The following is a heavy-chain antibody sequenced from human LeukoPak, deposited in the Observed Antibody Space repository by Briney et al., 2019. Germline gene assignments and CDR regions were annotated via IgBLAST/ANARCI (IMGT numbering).Heavy chain of an antibody. CDR2: IKQDGSEK. J-gene: IGHJ4*02. CDR3: ARPAYSDPSYFDS. V-gene: IGHV3-7*05. D-gene: IGHD4-17*01. Sequence: GGSLRLSCAASGFTFSGHWMTWVRQSPGKGLEWVANIKQDGSEKYYPDSVKGRFTISRDNAKSSLSLQMSSLRADDTAVYYCARPAYSDPSYFDSWGPGTLVTVSS. CDR1: GFTFSGHW.